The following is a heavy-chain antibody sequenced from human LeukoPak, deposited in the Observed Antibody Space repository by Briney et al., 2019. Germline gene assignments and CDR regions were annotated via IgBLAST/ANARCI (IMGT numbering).Heavy chain of an antibody. V-gene: IGHV3-23*01. D-gene: IGHD2-2*01. CDR1: GFTVSSNY. CDR3: AKDSLRTVPKASFDS. Sequence: PGRSLRLSCAASGFTVSSNYMSWVRQAPGKGLEWVSGISGSGGSTYYADSVKGRFTVSRDNSKNTLFLQMHSLRAEDRAVYYCAKDSLRTVPKASFDSWGQGTLVTVSS. J-gene: IGHJ4*02. CDR2: ISGSGGST.